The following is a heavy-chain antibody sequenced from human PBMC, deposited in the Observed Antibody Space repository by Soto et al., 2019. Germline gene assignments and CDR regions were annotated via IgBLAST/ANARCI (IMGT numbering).Heavy chain of an antibody. CDR3: AREPSI. V-gene: IGHV4-31*03. CDR2: IYYSGST. Sequence: QVQLQESGPGLVKPSQTLSLTCPVSGGSISSGGYYWSWIRQPPGKGLEWIGYIYYSGSTYYNPSLKRRVTISVDTSKNQFSLKPSAGTAADTAVDYGAREPSIWGQGTLVTVSS. J-gene: IGHJ4*02. CDR1: GGSISSGGYY.